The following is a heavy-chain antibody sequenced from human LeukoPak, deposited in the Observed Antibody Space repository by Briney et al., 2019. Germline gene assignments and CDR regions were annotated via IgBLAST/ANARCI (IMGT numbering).Heavy chain of an antibody. J-gene: IGHJ4*02. CDR2: ISGSGGST. V-gene: IGHV3-23*01. CDR1: GFTFSSYA. CDR3: AKPFDYYDSSGYCGY. Sequence: GGSLRLSCAASGFTFSSYAMSWVRQAPGKGLEWVSAISGSGGSTYYADSVKGRFTISRDNSKNTLYLQMNSLRAEDTAVYYCAKPFDYYDSSGYCGYWGQGTLVTVSS. D-gene: IGHD3-22*01.